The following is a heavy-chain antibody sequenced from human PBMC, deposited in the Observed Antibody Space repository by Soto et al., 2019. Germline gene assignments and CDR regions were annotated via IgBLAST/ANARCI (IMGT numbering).Heavy chain of an antibody. CDR2: IYYSGST. CDR3: AKDPGVGLSARWFDP. CDR1: GGSLNNGNYY. V-gene: IGHV4-61*01. D-gene: IGHD2-8*01. J-gene: IGHJ5*02. Sequence: QLQLQESGPGLVKPSETLTLTWTVSGGSLNNGNYYWSWIRQPPGKGLEWIGHIYYSGSTDYNPSLKSRVVISINTSKHQFSLKLNSVTAADTAVYFCAKDPGVGLSARWFDPWGQGALVTVSS.